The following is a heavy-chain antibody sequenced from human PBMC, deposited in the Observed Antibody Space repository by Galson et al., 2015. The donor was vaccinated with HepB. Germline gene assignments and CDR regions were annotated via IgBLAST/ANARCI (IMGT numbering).Heavy chain of an antibody. CDR2: IIPIFGTA. CDR1: GGTFSSYA. CDR3: ARVGLVVVPAAMTPANYYYMDV. J-gene: IGHJ6*03. Sequence: SVKVSCKASGGTFSSYAISWVRQAPGQGLEWMGGIIPIFGTANYAQKFQGRVTITADESTSTAYMELSSLRSEDTAVYYCARVGLVVVPAAMTPANYYYMDVWGKGTTVTVSS. V-gene: IGHV1-69*13. D-gene: IGHD2-2*01.